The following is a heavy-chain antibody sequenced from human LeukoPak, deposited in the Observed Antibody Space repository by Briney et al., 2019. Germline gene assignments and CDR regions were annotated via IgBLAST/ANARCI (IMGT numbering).Heavy chain of an antibody. V-gene: IGHV4-34*01. CDR2: INHSGST. CDR1: GGSFSGYY. D-gene: IGHD2-2*02. Sequence: SSETLSLTCAVYGGSFSGYYWSWIRQPPGKGLEWIGEINHSGSTNYNPSLKSRVTISVDTSKNQFSLKLSSVTAADTAVYYCARAVPAAIAIAGYFQHWGQGTLVTVSS. CDR3: ARAVPAAIAIAGYFQH. J-gene: IGHJ1*01.